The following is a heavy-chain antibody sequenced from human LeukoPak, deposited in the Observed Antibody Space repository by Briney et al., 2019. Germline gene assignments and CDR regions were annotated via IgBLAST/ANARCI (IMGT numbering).Heavy chain of an antibody. CDR1: GVSISSSNYY. J-gene: IGHJ4*02. V-gene: IGHV4-39*01. D-gene: IGHD6-19*01. CDR2: MYYGGST. Sequence: PSETLSLNCSVSGVSISSSNYYWGWIRQPPGKGVERIGSMYYGGSTYYNPSLKRRATISVDTSKHQFSLKLSSVTAADTAVYYCARLDRYSSGWGDYWGQGTLVSVSS. CDR3: ARLDRYSSGWGDY.